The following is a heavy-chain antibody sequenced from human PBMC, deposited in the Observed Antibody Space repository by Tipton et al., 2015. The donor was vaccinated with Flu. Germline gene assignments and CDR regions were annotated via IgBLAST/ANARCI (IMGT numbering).Heavy chain of an antibody. Sequence: TLSLTCTVSGGSISSTKSYWGWIRQPPGKGLEWIGSIYSRGGTYYNPSLKSRVIISVGTSKNQLSLNLRSVTAADTAVYYCARAGDYGGELHFQNWGQGTLITVSS. CDR3: ARAGDYGGELHFQN. V-gene: IGHV4-39*07. D-gene: IGHD4-23*01. CDR1: GGSISSTKSY. CDR2: IYSRGGT. J-gene: IGHJ1*01.